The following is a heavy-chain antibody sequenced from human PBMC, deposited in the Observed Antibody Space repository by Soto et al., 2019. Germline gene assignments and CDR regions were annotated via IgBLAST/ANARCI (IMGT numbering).Heavy chain of an antibody. CDR3: ARGFGSGSYFPGY. D-gene: IGHD3-10*01. CDR1: GGTFSSYA. Sequence: SVKVSCKASGGTFSSYAISWVRQAPGQGLEWMGGIIPIFGTANYAQKFQGRVTITADESTSTAYMELSSLRSEDTAVYYCARGFGSGSYFPGYWGQGTLVIVSS. CDR2: IIPIFGTA. V-gene: IGHV1-69*13. J-gene: IGHJ4*02.